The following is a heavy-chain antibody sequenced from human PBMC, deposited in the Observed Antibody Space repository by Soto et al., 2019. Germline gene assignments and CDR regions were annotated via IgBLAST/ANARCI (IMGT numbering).Heavy chain of an antibody. CDR1: GLTFNNYA. CDR2: ISGGGDTT. V-gene: IGHV3-23*01. D-gene: IGHD3-10*02. Sequence: EVQLLESGGGLVQPGGSLRLSCAASGLTFNNYAITWVRQAPGKGLEWVSAISGGGDTTSYAYSVKGRFTVSRDGSKNTLYLQMSSLRAEDTALYYCAKGRGCSGSRTPRVDFWGQGTLVTVSS. CDR3: AKGRGCSGSRTPRVDF. J-gene: IGHJ4*02.